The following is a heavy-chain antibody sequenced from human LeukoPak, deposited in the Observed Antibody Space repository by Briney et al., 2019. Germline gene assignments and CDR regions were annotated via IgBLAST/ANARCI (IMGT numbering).Heavy chain of an antibody. J-gene: IGHJ5*02. CDR1: GGSFSGYY. V-gene: IGHV4-34*01. CDR3: ARGSTNGGWFDP. D-gene: IGHD4-23*01. Sequence: PSETLSLTCAVYGGSFSGYYWSWIRQPPGKGLEWIGEINHSGSTNYNPSLKSRVTISVDTSKNQFSLKLSSVTAADTAVYYCARGSTNGGWFDPWGQGTLVTVSS. CDR2: INHSGST.